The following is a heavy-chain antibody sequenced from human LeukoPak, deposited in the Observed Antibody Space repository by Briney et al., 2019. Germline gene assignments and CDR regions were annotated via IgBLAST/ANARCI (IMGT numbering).Heavy chain of an antibody. CDR1: GFTVSAND. V-gene: IGHV3-53*04. Sequence: GGSLRLSCAASGFTVSANDMSWVRQAPGTGLEWVSLIYAGGSSSAFYADSVKGRFTASRHDSKNTLDLQMNGLRADDTAVYYCLRQGVGDPPRWGQGTLVTVSS. CDR3: LRQGVGDPPR. D-gene: IGHD3-16*01. CDR2: IYAGGSSSA. J-gene: IGHJ4*02.